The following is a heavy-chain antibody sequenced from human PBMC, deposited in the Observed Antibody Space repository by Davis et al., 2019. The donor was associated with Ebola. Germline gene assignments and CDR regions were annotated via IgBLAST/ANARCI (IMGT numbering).Heavy chain of an antibody. Sequence: MPSETLSLTCAVYGGSFSGYYWSWIRQPPGKGLEWIGEINHSGSTNYNPSLKSRVTILVDKSKNQFSLKLSSVTAADTAVYYCASLGWVYYDFWSGYSNYGMDVWGQGTTVTVSS. CDR3: ASLGWVYYDFWSGYSNYGMDV. CDR1: GGSFSGYY. J-gene: IGHJ6*02. D-gene: IGHD3-3*01. V-gene: IGHV4-34*01. CDR2: INHSGST.